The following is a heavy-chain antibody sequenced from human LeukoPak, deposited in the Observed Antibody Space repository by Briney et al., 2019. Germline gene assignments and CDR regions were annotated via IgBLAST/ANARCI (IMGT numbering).Heavy chain of an antibody. J-gene: IGHJ4*02. D-gene: IGHD6-19*01. CDR3: AAGFHSSGWQEVDY. Sequence: ASVKVSCKASGFTFTSSAMQWVRQARGQRLEWIGWIVVGSGNTNYAQKFQERVTITRDMSTSTAYMELSSLRSEDTAVYYCAAGFHSSGWQEVDYWGQGTLVTVSS. CDR2: IVVGSGNT. CDR1: GFTFTSSA. V-gene: IGHV1-58*02.